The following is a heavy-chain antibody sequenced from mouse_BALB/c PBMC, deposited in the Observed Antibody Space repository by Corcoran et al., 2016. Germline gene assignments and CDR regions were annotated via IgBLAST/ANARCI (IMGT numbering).Heavy chain of an antibody. Sequence: EVQLQQSGAELVKSGASVKLSCTASGFNIKDTYMHWVKQRPEQGLEWIGRIDPANGNTKYDPKFQGKATITADTSSNTAYLQLSSLTSEDTAVYYCARSDGYYLYYFDYWGQGTTLTVSS. V-gene: IGHV14-3*02. CDR1: GFNIKDTY. D-gene: IGHD2-3*01. CDR3: ARSDGYYLYYFDY. CDR2: IDPANGNT. J-gene: IGHJ2*01.